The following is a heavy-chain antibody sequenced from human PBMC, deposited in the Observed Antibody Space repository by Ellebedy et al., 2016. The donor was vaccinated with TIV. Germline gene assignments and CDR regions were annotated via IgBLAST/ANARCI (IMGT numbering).Heavy chain of an antibody. CDR3: ALGPGYSYGQQVAFDI. CDR2: ISGSGGST. CDR1: GFTFSSYA. D-gene: IGHD5-18*01. Sequence: GESLKISCAASGFTFSSYAMSWVRQAPGKGLEWVSAISGSGGSTYYADSVKGRFTISRDNSKNTLFLQMNSLRAEDTAVYYCALGPGYSYGQQVAFDIWGQGTMVTVSS. J-gene: IGHJ3*02. V-gene: IGHV3-23*01.